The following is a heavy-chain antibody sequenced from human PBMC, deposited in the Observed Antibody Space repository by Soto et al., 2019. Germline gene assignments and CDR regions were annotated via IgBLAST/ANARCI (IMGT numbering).Heavy chain of an antibody. J-gene: IGHJ4*02. D-gene: IGHD2-2*01. V-gene: IGHV4-4*02. Sequence: SETLSLTCAVSGGSISSSNWWSWVRQPPGKGLEWIGEIYHSGSTNYNPSLKSRVTISVDKSKNQFSLKLSSVTAADTAVYYCAYHVPGGVDFGDYWGQGTLVTVSS. CDR1: GGSISSSNW. CDR2: IYHSGST. CDR3: AYHVPGGVDFGDY.